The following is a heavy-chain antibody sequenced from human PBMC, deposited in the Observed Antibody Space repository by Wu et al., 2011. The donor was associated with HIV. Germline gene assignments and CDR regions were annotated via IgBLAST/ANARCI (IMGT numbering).Heavy chain of an antibody. CDR1: GYSFTSYG. CDR2: ISAYNGNR. CDR3: ARGLLLYYGSGSYSDY. Sequence: QVQLVQSGAEVKKPGASVKVSCKASGYSFTSYGISWVRQAPGQGLEWMGWISAYNGNRHYVQKFEGRVTMTTDTSTSTAYMDLRSLTSDDTAVYYCARGLLLYYGSGSYSDYWAQGTLVTVSS. V-gene: IGHV1-18*01. D-gene: IGHD3-10*01. J-gene: IGHJ4*02.